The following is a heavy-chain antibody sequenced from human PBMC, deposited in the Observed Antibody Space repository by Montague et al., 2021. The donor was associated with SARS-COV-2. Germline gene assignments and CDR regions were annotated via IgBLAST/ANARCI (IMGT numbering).Heavy chain of an antibody. CDR3: ARGNVGKAVGLPLYYYYFYMDV. CDR2: IGTAGDT. D-gene: IGHD6-13*01. V-gene: IGHV3-13*01. Sequence: SLSLSWSASGFTFSRYDMHWVRQATGKGLEWVSVIGTAGDTYYPVSVKGRFTISRENAKNSLYLQMNSLRAGDTAVYYCARGNVGKAVGLPLYYYYFYMDVWGKGTTVTVSS. J-gene: IGHJ6*03. CDR1: GFTFSRYD.